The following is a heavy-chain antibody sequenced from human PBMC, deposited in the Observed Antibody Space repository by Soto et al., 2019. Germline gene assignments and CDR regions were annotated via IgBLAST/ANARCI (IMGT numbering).Heavy chain of an antibody. CDR3: ARHSGYDVDAFDI. V-gene: IGHV4-59*08. CDR1: GGSISSYY. D-gene: IGHD5-12*01. Sequence: PSETLSLTCTVSGGSISSYYWSWIRQPPGKGLEWIGYIYYSGSTNYNPSLKSRVTISVDTSKNQFSLKLSSVTAADTAVHYCARHSGYDVDAFDIWGQGTMVTVSS. CDR2: IYYSGST. J-gene: IGHJ3*02.